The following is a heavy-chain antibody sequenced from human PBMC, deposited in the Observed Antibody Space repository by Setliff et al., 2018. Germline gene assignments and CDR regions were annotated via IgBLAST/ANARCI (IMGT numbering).Heavy chain of an antibody. V-gene: IGHV4-61*09. CDR2: IYTSGST. Sequence: LSLTCTVSGGSISSGSYYWSWIRQPAGKGLEWIGHIYTSGSTNYNPSLKSRVTISVDTSKNQLSLKLNSVTAADTAVYYCARQIDYGDFQYFDYWGQGTLVTVSS. CDR3: ARQIDYGDFQYFDY. J-gene: IGHJ4*02. CDR1: GGSISSGSYY. D-gene: IGHD4-17*01.